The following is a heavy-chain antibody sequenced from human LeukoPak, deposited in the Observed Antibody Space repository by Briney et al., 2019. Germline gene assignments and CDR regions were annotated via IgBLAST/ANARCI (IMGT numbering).Heavy chain of an antibody. CDR1: GFPFSSHG. J-gene: IGHJ4*01. CDR3: AKLLRDVTIYDF. D-gene: IGHD5-24*01. Sequence: GGSLRLSCAGSGFPFSSHGMDWVRQAPGKGLEWVASINQDESARMYVDSVKGRFTISRDNAKNSLFLQMNFLRAEDTAFYYCAKLLRDVTIYDFWGHGALVTVSS. V-gene: IGHV3-7*01. CDR2: INQDESAR.